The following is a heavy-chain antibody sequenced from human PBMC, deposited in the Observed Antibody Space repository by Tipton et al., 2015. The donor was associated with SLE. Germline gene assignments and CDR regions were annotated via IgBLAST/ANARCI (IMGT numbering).Heavy chain of an antibody. CDR1: GGSISSSSYY. V-gene: IGHV4-39*07. CDR3: ARDRDSSSSQGGFDY. J-gene: IGHJ4*02. CDR2: IYYSGST. D-gene: IGHD6-6*01. Sequence: TLSLTCTVSGGSISSSSYYWGWIRQPPGKGLEWIGSIYYSGSTYYNPSPKSRVTISVDTSKNQFSLKLSSVTAADTAVYYCARDRDSSSSQGGFDYWGQGTLVTVSS.